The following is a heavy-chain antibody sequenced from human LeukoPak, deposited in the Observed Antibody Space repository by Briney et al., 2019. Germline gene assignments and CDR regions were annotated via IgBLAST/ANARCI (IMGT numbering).Heavy chain of an antibody. CDR1: GGTFSSYA. CDR2: IIPIFGTA. Sequence: SVKVSCKASGGTFSSYAISWVRQAPGHGLEWMGRIIPIFGTANYAQKFQGGVTITTDESTSTAYMELSSLRSEDTAVYYCARGTGTTGYFDYWGQGTLVTVSS. J-gene: IGHJ4*02. CDR3: ARGTGTTGYFDY. V-gene: IGHV1-69*05. D-gene: IGHD1-7*01.